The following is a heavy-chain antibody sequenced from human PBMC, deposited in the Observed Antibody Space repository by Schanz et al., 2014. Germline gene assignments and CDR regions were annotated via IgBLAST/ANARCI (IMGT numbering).Heavy chain of an antibody. CDR1: GFTFSSYA. J-gene: IGHJ6*02. V-gene: IGHV3-48*01. D-gene: IGHD6-13*01. Sequence: VQLLQFGGGVVQPGRSLRLSCAASGFTFSSYAMHWVRQAPGKGLEWLSYIDGKSTTVYYADSVKGRFTVSRDNARNSLYLPMNTLGAEDTAVYYCAREEGWGIAAAGRKRSYYGMDVWGQGTTVTVSS. CDR2: IDGKSTTV. CDR3: AREEGWGIAAAGRKRSYYGMDV.